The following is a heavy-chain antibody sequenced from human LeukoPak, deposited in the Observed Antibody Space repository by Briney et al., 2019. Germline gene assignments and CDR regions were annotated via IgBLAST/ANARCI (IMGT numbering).Heavy chain of an antibody. CDR3: AKQIAAAGVFDY. CDR2: ISPSGDIT. CDR1: GFIFSSHG. Sequence: GGSLRLSCAASGFIFSSHGMNWVRQAPGKGLEWVSGISPSGDITYYADSVKGRFTISRDNSKNTLYLQMNSLRAEDTAVYYCAKQIAAAGVFDYWGQGTLVTVSS. J-gene: IGHJ4*02. V-gene: IGHV3-23*01. D-gene: IGHD6-13*01.